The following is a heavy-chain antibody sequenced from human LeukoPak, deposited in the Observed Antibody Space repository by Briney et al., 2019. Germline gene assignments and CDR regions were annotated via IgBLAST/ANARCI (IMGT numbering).Heavy chain of an antibody. J-gene: IGHJ4*02. Sequence: SETLSLTCTVSGGSISSYYWSWIRQPAGKGLEWIGRIYTSGSTNYNPSLKSRVTMSVDTSKNQFSLKLSSVTAADTAVYYCARDRYYYDSSGYYQLDYWGQGTLVTVSS. D-gene: IGHD3-22*01. V-gene: IGHV4-4*07. CDR1: GGSISSYY. CDR3: ARDRYYYDSSGYYQLDY. CDR2: IYTSGST.